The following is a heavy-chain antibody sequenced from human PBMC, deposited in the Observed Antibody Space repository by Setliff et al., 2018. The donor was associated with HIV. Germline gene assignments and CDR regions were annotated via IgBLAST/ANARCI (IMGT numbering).Heavy chain of an antibody. D-gene: IGHD1-26*01. V-gene: IGHV4-38-2*01. CDR3: ARHGRWYFDL. J-gene: IGHJ2*01. CDR1: GYSINSGYF. Sequence: SETLSLTCSVPGYSINSGYFWGWIRQPPGKGLEWIGSVYYSGSTYYNPSLKSRVTISLDTSKNQFSLKLSSVTAADTAVYYCARHGRWYFDLWGRGTLVTVSS. CDR2: VYYSGST.